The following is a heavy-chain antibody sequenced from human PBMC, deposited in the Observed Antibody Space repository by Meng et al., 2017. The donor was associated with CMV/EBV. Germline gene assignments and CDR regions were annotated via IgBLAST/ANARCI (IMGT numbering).Heavy chain of an antibody. J-gene: IGHJ4*02. Sequence: LSISGVGVGWIRQPPGKALEWLALIYCNDDTRYSPSLKSKLTITKVTSKNQVVLTMTNMDPVDTATYYCAHSLGYYDFRSGYLYYFDYWGQGTLVTVSS. CDR2: IYCNDDT. CDR1: LSISGVG. CDR3: AHSLGYYDFRSGYLYYFDY. D-gene: IGHD3-3*01. V-gene: IGHV2-5*01.